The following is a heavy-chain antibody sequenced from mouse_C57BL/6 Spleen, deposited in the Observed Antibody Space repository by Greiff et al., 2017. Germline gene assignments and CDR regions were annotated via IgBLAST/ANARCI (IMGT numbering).Heavy chain of an antibody. V-gene: IGHV5-4*01. J-gene: IGHJ4*01. CDR3: ARDPYDGYLDYYAMDY. D-gene: IGHD2-3*01. Sequence: EVQGVESGGGLVKPGGSLKLSCAASGFTFSSYAMSWVRQTPEKRLEWVATISDGGSYTYYPDNVKGRFTISSDNAKNNLYLQMSHLKSEDTAMYYCARDPYDGYLDYYAMDYWGQGTSVTVSS. CDR1: GFTFSSYA. CDR2: ISDGGSYT.